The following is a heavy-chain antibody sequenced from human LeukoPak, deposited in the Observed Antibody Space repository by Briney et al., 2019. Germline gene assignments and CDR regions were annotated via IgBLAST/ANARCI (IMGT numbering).Heavy chain of an antibody. J-gene: IGHJ4*02. CDR3: VTFYETY. Sequence: GGSLRLPCAASGTYWMHWVRQAPGKGLVWVSHINSDGSWTGYADSVKGRFTISKDNAKNTVPLQMNNLRAEDTAVYYCVTFYETYWGRGTLVTVSS. CDR1: GTYW. D-gene: IGHD2/OR15-2a*01. CDR2: INSDGSWT. V-gene: IGHV3-74*01.